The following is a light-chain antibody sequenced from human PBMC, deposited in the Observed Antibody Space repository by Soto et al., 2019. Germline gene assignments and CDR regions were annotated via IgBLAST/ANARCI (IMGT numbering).Light chain of an antibody. J-gene: IGLJ1*01. CDR2: RNN. V-gene: IGLV1-47*01. CDR1: TSSIGRNY. CDR3: AAWDDSLSGLYV. Sequence: QSVLTQPPSASGTPGQRVTISCSGGTSSIGRNYVYWYQQLPGTAPKLVIYRNNQLPSGVPDRFSGSKSGTSASLAIRGLRSEDEADYYCAAWDDSLSGLYVFGTGTKLTVL.